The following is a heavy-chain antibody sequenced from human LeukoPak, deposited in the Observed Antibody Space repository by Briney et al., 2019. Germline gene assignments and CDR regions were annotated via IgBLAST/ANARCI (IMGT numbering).Heavy chain of an antibody. D-gene: IGHD3-10*01. CDR2: ISGSGDTT. J-gene: IGHJ4*02. CDR3: AKVRGLVGPMDS. CDR1: GFTFSSSA. V-gene: IGHV3-23*01. Sequence: GGSLRLSCGASGFTFSSSAMSWVRQAPGKGLEWVSAISGSGDTTSYVDSVKGRFTISRDNSKNTLYLQMNSLRAEDTAVHHCAKVRGLVGPMDSWGQGTLVTVSS.